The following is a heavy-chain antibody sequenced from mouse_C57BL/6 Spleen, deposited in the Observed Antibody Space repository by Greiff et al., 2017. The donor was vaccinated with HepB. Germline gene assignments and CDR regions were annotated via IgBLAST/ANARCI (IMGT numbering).Heavy chain of an antibody. J-gene: IGHJ3*01. CDR3: SYGRGSGSRLFAY. V-gene: IGHV1-82*01. D-gene: IGHD1-1*01. Sequence: VKLMESGPELVKPGASVKISCKASGYAFSSSWMNWVKQRPGKGLEWIGRIYPGDGDTNYNGKFKGKATLTADKSSSTAYMQLSSLTSEDSAVYFCSYGRGSGSRLFAYWGQGTLVTVSA. CDR1: GYAFSSSW. CDR2: IYPGDGDT.